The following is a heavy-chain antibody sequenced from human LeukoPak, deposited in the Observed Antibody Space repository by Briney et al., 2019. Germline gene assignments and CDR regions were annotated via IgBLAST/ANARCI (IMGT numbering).Heavy chain of an antibody. CDR2: ISGSGATT. V-gene: IGHV3-23*01. CDR3: AKGGRSYWFDP. Sequence: PGGSLRLSCAASGFTSSDYVMSWVRQAPGKGLEWVSVISGSGATTSYADSVKGRFTISRDNSKNTLYLQMNSLRAEDTAVYYCAKGGRSYWFDPWGQGTLVTVSS. CDR1: GFTSSDYV. D-gene: IGHD3-10*01. J-gene: IGHJ5*02.